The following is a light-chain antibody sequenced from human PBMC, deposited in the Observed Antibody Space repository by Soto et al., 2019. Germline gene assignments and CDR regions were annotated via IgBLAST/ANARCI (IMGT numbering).Light chain of an antibody. CDR1: SSDVGGYNY. V-gene: IGLV2-8*01. Sequence: QSALTHPPSASGSPGQSVTISCTGTSSDVGGYNYVSWYQQHPGKAPKLMIYEVSGRASGVPDRFTGSKSGNTASLTVSGLQAEDVADYYCSSYACSKNLVFGGGTKLTVL. J-gene: IGLJ2*01. CDR3: SSYACSKNLV. CDR2: EVS.